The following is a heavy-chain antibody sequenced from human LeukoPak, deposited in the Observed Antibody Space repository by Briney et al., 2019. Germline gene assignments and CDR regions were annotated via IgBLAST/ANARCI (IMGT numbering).Heavy chain of an antibody. CDR1: GYTFTSYG. V-gene: IGHV1-18*01. D-gene: IGHD3-3*01. Sequence: ASVKVSCKASGYTFTSYGISWVRQAPGQGLEWMGRISAYNGNTNYAQKLQGRVTMTTDTSTSTAYMELRSLRSDDTAVYYCARSWPRFLEWLLTWACDYWGQGTLVTVSS. J-gene: IGHJ4*02. CDR3: ARSWPRFLEWLLTWACDY. CDR2: ISAYNGNT.